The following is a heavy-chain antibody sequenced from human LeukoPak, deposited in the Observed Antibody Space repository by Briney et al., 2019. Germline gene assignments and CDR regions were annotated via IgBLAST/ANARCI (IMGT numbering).Heavy chain of an antibody. CDR2: IYHSGST. CDR1: GYSISSGYY. Sequence: PSETLSLTCTVSGYSISSGYYWGWIRQPPGKGLEWIGSIYHSGSTYYSPSLKSRVTISVDTSKNQFSLKLSSVTAADTAVYYCARVLGYCSSTSCYPPYYYYYYYMDVWGKGTTVTVSS. D-gene: IGHD2-2*01. J-gene: IGHJ6*03. CDR3: ARVLGYCSSTSCYPPYYYYYYYMDV. V-gene: IGHV4-38-2*02.